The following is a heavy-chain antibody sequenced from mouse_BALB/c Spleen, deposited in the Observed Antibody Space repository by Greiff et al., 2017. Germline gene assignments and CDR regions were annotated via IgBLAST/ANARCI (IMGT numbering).Heavy chain of an antibody. CDR1: GFTFSSYG. CDR2: INSNGGST. D-gene: IGHD1-1*01. V-gene: IGHV5-6-3*01. J-gene: IGHJ1*01. CDR3: ARDGGYYGSRSWYFDV. Sequence: EVKLMESGGGLVQPGGSLKLSCAASGFTFSSYGMSWVRQTPDKRLELVATINSNGGSTYYPDSVKGRFTISRDNAKNTLYLQMSSLKSEDTAMYYCARDGGYYGSRSWYFDVRGAGTTVTASS.